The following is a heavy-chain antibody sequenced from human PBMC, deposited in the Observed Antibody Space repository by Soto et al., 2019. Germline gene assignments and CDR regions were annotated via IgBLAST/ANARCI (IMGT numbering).Heavy chain of an antibody. D-gene: IGHD2-15*01. CDR2: IYSGGST. V-gene: IGHV3-66*01. CDR3: ARAVVVAATLYYYYGMDV. CDR1: GFTVSSNY. J-gene: IGHJ6*02. Sequence: GGSLRLSCAASGFTVSSNYMSWVRQAPGKGLEWVSVIYSGGSTYYADSVKGRFTISRDNSKNTLYLQMNSLRAEDTAVYYCARAVVVAATLYYYYGMDVWGQGTTVTV.